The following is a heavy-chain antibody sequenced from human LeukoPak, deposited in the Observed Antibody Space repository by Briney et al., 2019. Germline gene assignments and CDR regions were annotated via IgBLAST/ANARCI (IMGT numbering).Heavy chain of an antibody. CDR1: GFTFSSYS. J-gene: IGHJ4*02. Sequence: GGSLRLSCAASGFTFSSYSMNWVRQAPGKGLEWVSSISSSSSYIYYADSVKGRFTISRDNAKNSLYLQMNSLRAEDTAVYYCASSDSGWYGDFDYWGQGTLVTVSS. CDR3: ASSDSGWYGDFDY. CDR2: ISSSSSYI. D-gene: IGHD6-19*01. V-gene: IGHV3-21*01.